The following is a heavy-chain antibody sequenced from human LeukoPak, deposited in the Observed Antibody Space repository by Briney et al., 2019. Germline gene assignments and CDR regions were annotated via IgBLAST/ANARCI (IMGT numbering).Heavy chain of an antibody. V-gene: IGHV4-34*01. CDR1: GGSFSGYY. J-gene: IGHJ4*02. CDR2: INHSGST. CDR3: AKRGYFES. Sequence: SETLSLTCAVYGGSFSGYYWSWIRQPPGKGLEWIGEINHSGSTNYNPSLKSRVTISVDTSKNQFSLRLTSVAAADTAVYYCAKRGYFESWGQGTLVSVSS.